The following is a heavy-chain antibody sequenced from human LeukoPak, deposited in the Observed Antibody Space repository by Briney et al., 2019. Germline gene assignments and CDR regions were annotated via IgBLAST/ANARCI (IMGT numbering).Heavy chain of an antibody. CDR1: GFHPSSQR. Sequence: GSPEPPFAAPGFHPSSQRMQRVRPASGQGLGWVAVISDDGSDKKYADSVKGRFTISRDNSKNTVYLQMNSLRAEDTAVYYCARNREDTGYYFGMDVWGQGTTVTVSS. J-gene: IGHJ6*02. CDR2: ISDDGSDK. V-gene: IGHV3-30*03. D-gene: IGHD2-8*02. CDR3: ARNREDTGYYFGMDV.